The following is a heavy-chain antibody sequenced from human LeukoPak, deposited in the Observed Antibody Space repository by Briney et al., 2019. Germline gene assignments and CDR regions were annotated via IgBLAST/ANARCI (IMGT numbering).Heavy chain of an antibody. V-gene: IGHV3-23*01. Sequence: GGSLRLSCAASGFTFSSYAMHWVRQAPGKGLEWVSGISGSGGRTYYADSVRGRLTISRDSSKNTVDLQMNSLRAEDTAVYYCARDLWAATANWFDPWGQGTLVTASS. D-gene: IGHD6-25*01. CDR3: ARDLWAATANWFDP. CDR2: ISGSGGRT. CDR1: GFTFSSYA. J-gene: IGHJ5*02.